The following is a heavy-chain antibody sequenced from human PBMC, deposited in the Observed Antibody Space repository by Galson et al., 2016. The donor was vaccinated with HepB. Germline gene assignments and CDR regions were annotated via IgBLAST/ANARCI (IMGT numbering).Heavy chain of an antibody. V-gene: IGHV3-11*01. CDR3: ARDEELELPQMYGMDV. Sequence: SLRLSCAASGFTFSDYHMNWIRQAPGKGLEWIGYISGSSSISHADSVKGRFTISRDNARKSLYLQMNSLRAEDTAVYFCARDEELELPQMYGMDVWGQGTTVTVSS. D-gene: IGHD1-7*01. CDR2: ISGSSSI. CDR1: GFTFSDYH. J-gene: IGHJ6*02.